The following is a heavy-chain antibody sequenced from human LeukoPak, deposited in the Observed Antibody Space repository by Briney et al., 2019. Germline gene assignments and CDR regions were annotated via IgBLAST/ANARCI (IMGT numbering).Heavy chain of an antibody. J-gene: IGHJ4*02. D-gene: IGHD3-22*01. Sequence: PGGSLRLSCAASGFKFSSWSMGWVRQSPGKGLEWVSGITSSGASTFYADSVKGRFTISRDNAKNSLYLQMNSLRAEDTALYYCTTLGYHLDSWGQGTLVTVSS. V-gene: IGHV3-23*01. CDR1: GFKFSSWS. CDR2: ITSSGAST. CDR3: TTLGYHLDS.